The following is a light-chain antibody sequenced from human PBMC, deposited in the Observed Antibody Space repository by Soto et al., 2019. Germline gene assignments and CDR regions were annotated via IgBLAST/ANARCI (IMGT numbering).Light chain of an antibody. J-gene: IGKJ2*01. V-gene: IGKV4-1*01. CDR3: HQFSSPPRFP. Sequence: DIVMTQSPDSLAVSLGERATINCKSSQSVFKGSNNKDCLAWYQQKPGQPPKLLLYWASTRESGVPDRFSGSGSGTDFTLTFSSLQAEDVAIYYCHQFSSPPRFPFGQGTKLEIK. CDR2: WAS. CDR1: QSVFKGSNNKDC.